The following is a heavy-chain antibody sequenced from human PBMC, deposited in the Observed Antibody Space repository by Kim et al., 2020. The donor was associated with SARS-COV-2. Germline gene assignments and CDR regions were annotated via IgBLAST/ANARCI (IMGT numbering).Heavy chain of an antibody. CDR2: ISGSGGST. V-gene: IGHV3-23*01. J-gene: IGHJ4*02. CDR1: GFTFSSYA. CDR3: AKPDCSSTSCLRYPDY. D-gene: IGHD2-2*01. Sequence: GGSLRLSCAASGFTFSSYAMSWVRQAPGKGLEWVSAISGSGGSTYYADSVKGRFTISRDNSKNTLYLQMNSLRAEDTAVYYCAKPDCSSTSCLRYPDYWGQGTLVTVSS.